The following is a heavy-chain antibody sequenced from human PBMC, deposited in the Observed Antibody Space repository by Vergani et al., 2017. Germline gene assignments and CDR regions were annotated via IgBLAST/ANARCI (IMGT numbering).Heavy chain of an antibody. Sequence: EVQLVESGGGLVKPGGSLRLSCAASGFTFSSYSMNWVRQAPGKGLEWVSSISSSSSYIYYADSVKGRFTISRDSAKNSLYLQMNSLRAEDTAVYYCARGDFWSGYWTFDYWGQGTLVTVSS. J-gene: IGHJ4*02. CDR2: ISSSSSYI. D-gene: IGHD3-3*01. CDR1: GFTFSSYS. V-gene: IGHV3-21*01. CDR3: ARGDFWSGYWTFDY.